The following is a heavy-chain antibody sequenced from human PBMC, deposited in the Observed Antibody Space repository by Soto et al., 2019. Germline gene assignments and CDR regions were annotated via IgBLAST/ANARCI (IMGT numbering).Heavy chain of an antibody. CDR1: GFTVSSNY. CDR2: IYSGGST. CDR3: ARYPGIAVAGAFDI. D-gene: IGHD6-19*01. V-gene: IGHV3-66*01. Sequence: EVQLVESGGGLVQPGGSLRLSCAASGFTVSSNYMSWVRQAPGKGLEWVSVIYSGGSTYYADSVKGRFTISRDNSKNTLYLQMNSMRAEDTAVYYCARYPGIAVAGAFDIWGQGTMVTVSS. J-gene: IGHJ3*02.